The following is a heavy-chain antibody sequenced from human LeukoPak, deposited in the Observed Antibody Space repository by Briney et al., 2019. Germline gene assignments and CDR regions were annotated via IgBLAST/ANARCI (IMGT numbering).Heavy chain of an antibody. J-gene: IGHJ6*02. CDR1: GFTFSGYW. CDR3: ARENYYYYYGMDV. V-gene: IGHV3-74*01. Sequence: GGSLRLSCAASGFTFSGYWMHWVRQAPGKGLVWVSRINSDGSSTSYADSVKGRFTISRDNAKNTLYLQMNSLRAEDTAVYYCARENYYYYYGMDVWGQGTTVTVSS. CDR2: INSDGSST.